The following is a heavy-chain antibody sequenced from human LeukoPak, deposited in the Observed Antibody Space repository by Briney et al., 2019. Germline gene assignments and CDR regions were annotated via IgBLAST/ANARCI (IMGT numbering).Heavy chain of an antibody. Sequence: ASVKVSRKASGYTFTGYYMHWVRQAPGQGLEWMGWINPNSGGTNYAQKFQGRVTMTRDTSISTAYMELSRLRSDDTAVYYCARLPILGYCSGGSCYYWFDPWGQGTLVTVSS. J-gene: IGHJ5*02. CDR1: GYTFTGYY. D-gene: IGHD2-15*01. V-gene: IGHV1-2*02. CDR2: INPNSGGT. CDR3: ARLPILGYCSGGSCYYWFDP.